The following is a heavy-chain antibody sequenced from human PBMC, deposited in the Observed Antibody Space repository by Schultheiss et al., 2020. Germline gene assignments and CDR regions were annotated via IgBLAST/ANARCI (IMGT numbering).Heavy chain of an antibody. J-gene: IGHJ4*02. V-gene: IGHV4-61*01. CDR3: ARGLPYYDFWSGYYTREYFDY. CDR1: GGSVSSGSYY. CDR2: IYYSGST. D-gene: IGHD3-3*01. Sequence: SATLSLTCTVSGGSVSSGSYYWSWIRQPPGKGLEWIGYIYYSGSTNYNPSLKSRVTISVDTSKNQFSLKLSSVTAADTAVYYCARGLPYYDFWSGYYTREYFDYWGQGTLVNVSS.